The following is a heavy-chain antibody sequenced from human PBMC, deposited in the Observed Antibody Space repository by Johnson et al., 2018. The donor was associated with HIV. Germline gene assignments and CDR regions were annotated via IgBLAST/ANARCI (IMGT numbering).Heavy chain of an antibody. Sequence: QVQLVESGGDLIKPGGSLRLSCAVSNFTFKDFYMSWIRQAPGKGLEWLSYISGSGFDTYYADSVQGRFTISRDNAKNSLFLQMTGLRAEDTAVYYCARAPYNWNLGLFDAFDVWGQGTKVTVSA. D-gene: IGHD1-7*01. CDR1: NFTFKDFY. CDR2: ISGSGFDT. J-gene: IGHJ3*01. V-gene: IGHV3-11*04. CDR3: ARAPYNWNLGLFDAFDV.